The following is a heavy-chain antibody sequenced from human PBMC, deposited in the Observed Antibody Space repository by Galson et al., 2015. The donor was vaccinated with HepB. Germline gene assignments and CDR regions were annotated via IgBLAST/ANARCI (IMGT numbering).Heavy chain of an antibody. CDR1: GGTFSSYA. CDR3: ARDREWEQLYYYYGMDV. D-gene: IGHD1-26*01. J-gene: IGHJ6*02. Sequence: SVKVSCKASGGTFSSYAISWVRQAPGQGLEWMGRIIPILGIANYAQKFQGRVTITADKSTSTAYMELSSLRSDDTAVYYCARDREWEQLYYYYGMDVWGQGTTVTVSS. CDR2: IIPILGIA. V-gene: IGHV1-69*04.